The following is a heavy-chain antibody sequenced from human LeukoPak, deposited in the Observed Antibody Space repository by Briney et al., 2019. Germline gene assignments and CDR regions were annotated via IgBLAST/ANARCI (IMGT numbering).Heavy chain of an antibody. CDR2: INPSGGST. Sequence: ASVKVSCKASGYIFTSYNIYWVRQAPGQGLEWMGIINPSGGSTNYAQKFQGRVTMTRDTSTGTVYMELSSLRSEDTAVYYCARDSHYYDSSGDAFDIWGQGTMVTVSS. V-gene: IGHV1-46*01. CDR3: ARDSHYYDSSGDAFDI. D-gene: IGHD3-22*01. J-gene: IGHJ3*02. CDR1: GYIFTSYN.